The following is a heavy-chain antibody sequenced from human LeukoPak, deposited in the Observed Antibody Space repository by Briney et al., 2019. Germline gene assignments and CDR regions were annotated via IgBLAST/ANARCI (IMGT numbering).Heavy chain of an antibody. CDR2: IYHSGST. D-gene: IGHD6-19*01. CDR1: GGSISSGGYS. V-gene: IGHV4-30-2*01. J-gene: IGHJ4*02. Sequence: SETLSLTCAVSGGSISSGGYSWSWIRQPPGKGLEWIGYIYHSGSTYYNPSLKSRVTISVDRSTNQFSLKLTSVTAADTAVYYCARVLYSSGWYLDYWGQGTLVTVSS. CDR3: ARVLYSSGWYLDY.